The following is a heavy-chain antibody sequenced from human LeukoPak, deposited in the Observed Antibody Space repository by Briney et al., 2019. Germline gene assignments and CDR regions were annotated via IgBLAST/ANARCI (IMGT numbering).Heavy chain of an antibody. CDR1: GFTFSRYW. D-gene: IGHD4-11*01. CDR2: IKQDGSEK. Sequence: TGGSLRLSCAGSGFTFSRYWMSWVRQAPGKGLEWVANIKQDGSEKYYVDSVKGRFTISKDNAKNSPYLQMNSLRAEDTAMYYCARDDHYSSWNWGQGTLVTVSS. J-gene: IGHJ4*02. CDR3: ARDDHYSSWN. V-gene: IGHV3-7*05.